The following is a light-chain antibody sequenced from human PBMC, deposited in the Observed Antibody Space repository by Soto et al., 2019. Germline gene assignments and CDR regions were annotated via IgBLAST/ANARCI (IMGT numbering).Light chain of an antibody. CDR3: QQYTSNSKYT. J-gene: IGKJ2*01. CDR2: DAS. V-gene: IGKV1-5*01. Sequence: DIPMTQSPSTLSASVGDRVTITCRASQSISRWLAWYLQRPGKAPKLLIYDASRLESGVPSKFSGSGSGTEFTLTISSLQPDDFATYYCQQYTSNSKYTFGQGTKLEIK. CDR1: QSISRW.